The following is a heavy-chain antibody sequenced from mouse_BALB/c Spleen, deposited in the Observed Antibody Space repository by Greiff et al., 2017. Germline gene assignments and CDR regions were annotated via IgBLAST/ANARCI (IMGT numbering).Heavy chain of an antibody. CDR2: ISSGGST. CDR1: GFTFSSYA. Sequence: EVKLMESGGGLVKPGGSLKLSCAASGFTFSSYAMSWVRQTPEKRLEWVASISSGGSTYYPDSVKGRFTISRDNARNILYLQMSSLRSEDTAMYYCARGYDFSTFAYWGQGTLVTVSA. CDR3: ARGYDFSTFAY. D-gene: IGHD2-14*01. V-gene: IGHV5-6-5*01. J-gene: IGHJ3*01.